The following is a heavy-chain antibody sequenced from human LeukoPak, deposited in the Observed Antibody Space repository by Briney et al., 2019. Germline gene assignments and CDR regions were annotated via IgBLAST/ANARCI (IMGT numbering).Heavy chain of an antibody. Sequence: GGALRLSCAASGFTVSSNYMSWVRQAPGKGLEWVSAISGSGGSTYYADSVKGRFTISRDNSKNTLYLQMNSLRAEDTAVYYCAKEYYYGSGSYFDIWGQGTMVTVSS. J-gene: IGHJ3*02. D-gene: IGHD3-10*01. CDR3: AKEYYYGSGSYFDI. CDR2: ISGSGGST. V-gene: IGHV3-23*01. CDR1: GFTVSSNY.